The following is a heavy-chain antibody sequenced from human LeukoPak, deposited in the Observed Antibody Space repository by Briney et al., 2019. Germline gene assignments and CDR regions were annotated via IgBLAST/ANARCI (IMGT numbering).Heavy chain of an antibody. CDR3: ARRGGWPFFDY. J-gene: IGHJ4*02. V-gene: IGHV3-33*01. Sequence: GRSLRLSCAASGFTFSSYGMHWVRQAPGKGLEWVAVIWYDGSNKYYADSVKGRFTISRDNSKNTLYLQMNSLRAEDTAVYYCARRGGWPFFDYWGQGTLVTVSS. CDR1: GFTFSSYG. CDR2: IWYDGSNK. D-gene: IGHD6-19*01.